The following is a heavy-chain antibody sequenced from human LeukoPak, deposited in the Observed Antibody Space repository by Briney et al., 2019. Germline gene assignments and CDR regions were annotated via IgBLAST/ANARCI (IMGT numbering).Heavy chain of an antibody. Sequence: GGSLRLSCAASGFTFSSYSMNWVRQAPWKGLEWVSSISSSSSYIYYADSVKGRFTISRDNAKNSLYLQMNSLRPEDMALYYCAKVAAAGNWYFDLWGRGTLVTVSS. CDR2: ISSSSSYI. D-gene: IGHD6-13*01. V-gene: IGHV3-21*04. J-gene: IGHJ2*01. CDR1: GFTFSSYS. CDR3: AKVAAAGNWYFDL.